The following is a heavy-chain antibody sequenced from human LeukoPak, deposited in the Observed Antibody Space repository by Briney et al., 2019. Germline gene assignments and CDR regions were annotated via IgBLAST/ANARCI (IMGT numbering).Heavy chain of an antibody. J-gene: IGHJ6*02. Sequence: GGSLRLSCAASGFAVRANYMHWVRQAPGKGLEWVSVLYSGGGTKYADSVQGRFTISRDNSMNTLNLQMNSLTAEDMAVYHCAREASFGYSGNDFRTLDVWGQGTTVIVSS. V-gene: IGHV3-66*01. D-gene: IGHD5-12*01. CDR2: LYSGGGT. CDR3: AREASFGYSGNDFRTLDV. CDR1: GFAVRANY.